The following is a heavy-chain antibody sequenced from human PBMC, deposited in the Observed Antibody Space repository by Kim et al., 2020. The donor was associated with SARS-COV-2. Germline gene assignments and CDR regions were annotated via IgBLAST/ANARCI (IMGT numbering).Heavy chain of an antibody. D-gene: IGHD3-10*01. Sequence: ASVKVSCKVSGYTLTELSMHWVRQAPGKGLEWMGGFDPEDGETIYAQKFQGRVTMTEDTSTDTAYMELSSLRSEDTAVYYCATYYYGSGSYVYYFDYWGQGTLVTVSS. CDR1: GYTLTELS. J-gene: IGHJ4*02. V-gene: IGHV1-24*01. CDR3: ATYYYGSGSYVYYFDY. CDR2: FDPEDGET.